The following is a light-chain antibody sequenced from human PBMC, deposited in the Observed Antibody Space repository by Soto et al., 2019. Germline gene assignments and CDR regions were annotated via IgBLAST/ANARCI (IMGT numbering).Light chain of an antibody. J-gene: IGKJ5*01. CDR1: QSVGIY. V-gene: IGKV3-11*01. Sequence: EIVLTQSPATLSLSPGERATLSCRASQSVGIYLGWYQQRPGQAPRLLIYDASKRADGIPARFSGSGSGTDFTLTINSLEPEDFEVHYCQHRSTWPRAFGQGTRLEIK. CDR2: DAS. CDR3: QHRSTWPRA.